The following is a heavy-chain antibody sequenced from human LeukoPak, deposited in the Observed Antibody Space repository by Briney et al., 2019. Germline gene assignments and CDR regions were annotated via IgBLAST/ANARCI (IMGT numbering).Heavy chain of an antibody. CDR3: ARDPIAAAALGAFDI. CDR2: INHSGST. D-gene: IGHD6-13*01. Sequence: SETLSLTCAVYGGSFSDYYWSWIRQAPGQGLEWIGEINHSGSTNYNPSLKSRVTISVDTSKNQFSLKLSSVTAADTAVYYCARDPIAAAALGAFDIWGQGTMVTVSS. V-gene: IGHV4-34*01. CDR1: GGSFSDYY. J-gene: IGHJ3*02.